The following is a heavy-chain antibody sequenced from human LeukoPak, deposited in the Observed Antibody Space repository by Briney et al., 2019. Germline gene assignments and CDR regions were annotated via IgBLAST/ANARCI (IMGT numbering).Heavy chain of an antibody. CDR2: IYSGGRT. CDR1: GFTVSRNY. V-gene: IGHV3-66*01. J-gene: IGHJ4*02. Sequence: PGGSLRLSCAASGFTVSRNYMSWVRQAPGKGLEWVSVIYSGGRTYYADSVKGRFTISRDNSKNTLYLQMNRLRAEDTAVYYCAKDPTHYRVWDDYDSTVLSYWGQGTLVTVSS. CDR3: AKDPTHYRVWDDYDSTVLSY. D-gene: IGHD3-22*01.